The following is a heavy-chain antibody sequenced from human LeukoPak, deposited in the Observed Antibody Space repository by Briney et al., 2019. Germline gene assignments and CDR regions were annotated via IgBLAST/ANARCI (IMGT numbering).Heavy chain of an antibody. Sequence: GGSLRLSCAASGFIVSSNYMSWVRQAPGKGLEWVSSIYSGGSTYYADSVKGRYTISRHNPNTLCLQMNSLKTEDTAVYYCARIRLDYSETRIDSFDIWGQGTMVTVSS. CDR3: ARIRLDYSETRIDSFDI. D-gene: IGHD3-22*01. CDR1: GFIVSSNY. J-gene: IGHJ3*02. CDR2: IYSGGST. V-gene: IGHV3-53*04.